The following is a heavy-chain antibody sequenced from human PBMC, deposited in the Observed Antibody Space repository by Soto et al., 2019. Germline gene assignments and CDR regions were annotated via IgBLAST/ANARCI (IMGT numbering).Heavy chain of an antibody. V-gene: IGHV3-30-3*01. CDR3: AATLATATDQPYYSYGMDV. CDR2: ISFDGDIQ. D-gene: IGHD2-21*02. J-gene: IGHJ6*02. CDR1: GFTFTSYA. Sequence: QVQLVESGGGVVQPGRSLRLSCAASGFTFTSYAMHWVRQAPGKGLEWVAVISFDGDIQYYADSVTGRFTISRDNSKNTLYLQMNSLRGEDTALYSCAATLATATDQPYYSYGMDVWGQGTTVTVPS.